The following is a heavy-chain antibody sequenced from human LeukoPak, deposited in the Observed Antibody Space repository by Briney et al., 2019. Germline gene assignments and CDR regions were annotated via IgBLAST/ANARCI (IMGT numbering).Heavy chain of an antibody. V-gene: IGHV3-7*01. D-gene: IGHD1-1*01. Sequence: GGSLRLSCAASGFTFSSYWKSWVRQAPGKGLEWVANIKQDGSEKYYVDSVKGRFTISRDNAKNSLYLQMNSLRAEDTAVYYCAKDYRYNWNDGGYYYYYYMDVWGKGTTVTVSS. J-gene: IGHJ6*03. CDR3: AKDYRYNWNDGGYYYYYYMDV. CDR2: IKQDGSEK. CDR1: GFTFSSYW.